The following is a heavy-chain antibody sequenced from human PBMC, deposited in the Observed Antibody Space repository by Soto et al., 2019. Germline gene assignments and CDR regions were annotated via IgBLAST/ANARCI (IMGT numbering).Heavy chain of an antibody. CDR3: ARPDDGDVIAY. Sequence: QVQLVQSGAEVKKPGASVKVSCKASGYTFTNYAMHWVRQAPGQRLEWMGWSDAGNGDTKYSQKFQGRVTVTRDTSASTADMELSSLRSEDTAVYYCARPDDGDVIAYWGQGTLVTVSS. CDR2: SDAGNGDT. V-gene: IGHV1-3*01. J-gene: IGHJ4*02. D-gene: IGHD4-17*01. CDR1: GYTFTNYA.